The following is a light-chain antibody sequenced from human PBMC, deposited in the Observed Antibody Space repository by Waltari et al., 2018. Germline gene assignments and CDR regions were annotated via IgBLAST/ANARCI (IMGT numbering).Light chain of an antibody. Sequence: SYELTQQPSVSVSPGQTARITCGGDDLGSKYVHWYEQKPSQAPVLVIFYDSDRPSGIPERFSGSKSGNTATLTISGVEAGDDADYYCQVWDSNSDHLFGGGTRLTVL. V-gene: IGLV3-21*01. CDR3: QVWDSNSDHL. CDR1: DLGSKY. CDR2: YDS. J-gene: IGLJ2*01.